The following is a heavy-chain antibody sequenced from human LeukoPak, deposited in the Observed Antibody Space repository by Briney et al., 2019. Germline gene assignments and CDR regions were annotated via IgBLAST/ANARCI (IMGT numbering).Heavy chain of an antibody. V-gene: IGHV3-23*01. CDR3: ATFGVIVRNNYLDY. Sequence: GGSLRLSCVGSGFIFRSYAVTWVRQAPGKGLDWVSSITANGDTTYYADSVKGRFTISRDNSKNTLYLQMSSLRAEDTAVYYCATFGVIVRNNYLDYWGQGALVAVSS. CDR1: GFIFRSYA. CDR2: ITANGDTT. D-gene: IGHD3-3*01. J-gene: IGHJ4*02.